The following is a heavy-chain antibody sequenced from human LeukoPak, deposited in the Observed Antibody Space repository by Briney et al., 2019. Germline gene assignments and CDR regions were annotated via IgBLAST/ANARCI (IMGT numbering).Heavy chain of an antibody. CDR1: CNSFTICW. Sequence: AESLNICWASACNSFTICWICWRRQMPGKGLEWMGIIYPGDSDTRYSPSFQGQVTISADKSISTAYLQWSSLKASDTAMYYCARLPSSSYPPSLRPFDYWGQGTLVTVSS. V-gene: IGHV5-51*01. CDR3: ARLPSSSYPPSLRPFDY. CDR2: IYPGDSDT. D-gene: IGHD3-22*01. J-gene: IGHJ4*02.